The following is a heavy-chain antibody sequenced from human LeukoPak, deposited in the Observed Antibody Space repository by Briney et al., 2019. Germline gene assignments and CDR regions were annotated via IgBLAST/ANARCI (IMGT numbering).Heavy chain of an antibody. CDR3: ARHCLYCSSTSCYAGWFDP. J-gene: IGHJ5*02. Sequence: SETLSLTCTVSGGSVSSGSYYWSWIRQPPGKGLECVGYIYYSGITNYNPSLKSRVTISVDTSKNQFSLKLNSVTAADTAVYYCARHCLYCSSTSCYAGWFDPWGQGTLVTVSS. CDR1: GGSVSSGSYY. D-gene: IGHD2-2*01. V-gene: IGHV4-61*01. CDR2: IYYSGIT.